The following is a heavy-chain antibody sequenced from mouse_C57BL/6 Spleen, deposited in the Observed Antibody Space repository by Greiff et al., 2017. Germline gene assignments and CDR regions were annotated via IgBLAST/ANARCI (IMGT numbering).Heavy chain of an antibody. D-gene: IGHD1-1*01. Sequence: VQLQQSGPELVKPGASVKISCKASGYTFTDYYMNWVKQSHGKSLEWIGDINPNNGGTSYNQKFKGKATLTVDKSSSTAYMELRSLTSEDSAVYYCARKEVVSPFAYWGQGTLVTVSA. CDR2: INPNNGGT. J-gene: IGHJ3*01. CDR1: GYTFTDYY. V-gene: IGHV1-26*01. CDR3: ARKEVVSPFAY.